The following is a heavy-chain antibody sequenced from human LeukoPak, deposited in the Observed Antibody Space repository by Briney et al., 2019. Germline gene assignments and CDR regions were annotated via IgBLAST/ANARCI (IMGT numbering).Heavy chain of an antibody. J-gene: IGHJ4*02. CDR3: ARDSTDLVVAAGGYYFDY. V-gene: IGHV4-4*07. D-gene: IGHD2-15*01. Sequence: PSETLSLTCTVSGGSISSYYWSWIRQPAGKGLEWIGRIYTSGSTNYNPSLKSRVTMSVDTSKNQFSLKLSSVTAADTAVYYCARDSTDLVVAAGGYYFDYWGQGTLVTVSS. CDR1: GGSISSYY. CDR2: IYTSGST.